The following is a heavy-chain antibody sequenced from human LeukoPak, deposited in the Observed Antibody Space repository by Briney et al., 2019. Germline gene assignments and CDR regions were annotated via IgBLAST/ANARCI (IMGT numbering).Heavy chain of an antibody. CDR3: AKVIVPNYYYGMDV. CDR1: GSTFSSFA. J-gene: IGHJ6*02. Sequence: PGRSLRLTCAASGSTFSSFAVSWVRQAPGKGLEWVSVISESGGTTYYADSVKGRFTVSRDNSKNTLCLQMNSLRAEDTAVYYCAKVIVPNYYYGMDVWGQGTTVTVSS. D-gene: IGHD3-16*02. V-gene: IGHV3-23*01. CDR2: ISESGGTT.